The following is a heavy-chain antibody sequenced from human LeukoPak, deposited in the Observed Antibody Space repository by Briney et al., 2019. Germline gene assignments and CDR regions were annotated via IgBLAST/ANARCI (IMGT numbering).Heavy chain of an antibody. D-gene: IGHD3-3*01. Sequence: GASVKVSCKASGGTFSSYAISWVRQAPGQGLEWMGGIIPIFGTANYAQKFQGRVTITADESTSTAYMELSSLRSEDTAVYYCACLHSDITIFGVVRVGAFDIWGQGTMVTVSS. CDR1: GGTFSSYA. CDR3: ACLHSDITIFGVVRVGAFDI. V-gene: IGHV1-69*13. CDR2: IIPIFGTA. J-gene: IGHJ3*02.